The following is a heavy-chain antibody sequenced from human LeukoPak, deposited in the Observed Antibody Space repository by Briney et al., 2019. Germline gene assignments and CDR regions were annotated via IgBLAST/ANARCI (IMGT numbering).Heavy chain of an antibody. D-gene: IGHD1/OR15-1a*01. Sequence: RSLTLSCAASGFTFSNYAMHWVRQAPGKGLEWVAVISYDETNKDYADSVEGRFTISRDNSKNTLYLQMNSLRVEDTAMYYCARDNNGDYWGQGTLVTVSS. J-gene: IGHJ4*02. V-gene: IGHV3-30-3*01. CDR2: ISYDETNK. CDR3: ARDNNGDY. CDR1: GFTFSNYA.